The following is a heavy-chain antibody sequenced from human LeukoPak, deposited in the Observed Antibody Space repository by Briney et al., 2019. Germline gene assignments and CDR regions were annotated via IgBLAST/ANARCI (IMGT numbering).Heavy chain of an antibody. CDR1: GGTFSSYA. D-gene: IGHD3-9*01. J-gene: IGHJ3*02. CDR2: IIPILGIA. CDR3: ALTRVHLRLDI. V-gene: IGHV1-69*04. Sequence: SVKVSCKASGGTFSSYAISWVRQAPGQGLEWMGRIIPILGIANYAQKLQGRVTITADKSTSTAYMELSSLRSEDTAVYYCALTRVHLRLDIWGQGTMVTVSS.